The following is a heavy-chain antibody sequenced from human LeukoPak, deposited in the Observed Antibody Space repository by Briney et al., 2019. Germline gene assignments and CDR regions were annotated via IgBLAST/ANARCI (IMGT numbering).Heavy chain of an antibody. CDR1: GGSLSSYY. CDR2: IYYSGST. CDR3: ARADYYDSSGYPFDY. J-gene: IGHJ4*02. Sequence: SETLSLTCTVSGGSLSSYYWSWIRQPPGKGLEWTGYIYYSGSTNYNPSLKSRVTISVDTSKNQFSLKLSSVTAADTAVYYCARADYYDSSGYPFDYWGQGTLVTVSS. V-gene: IGHV4-59*01. D-gene: IGHD3-22*01.